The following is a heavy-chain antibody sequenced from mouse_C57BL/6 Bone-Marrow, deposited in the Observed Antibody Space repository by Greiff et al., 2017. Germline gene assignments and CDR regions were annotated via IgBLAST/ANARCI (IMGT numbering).Heavy chain of an antibody. CDR3: ARRYYYGSCLGYFDF. V-gene: IGHV5-6*02. D-gene: IGHD1-1*01. CDR2: ISSGGSYT. J-gene: IGHJ1*03. CDR1: GFTFSSYG. Sequence: DVMLVASGGDLVKPGGSLKLSCAASGFTFSSYGMSWVRQTPDKRLEWVATISSGGSYTYYPDSVKGRFTISRDNATNTLYLQMSSLKSEDTAMYYCARRYYYGSCLGYFDFWGTGTTVTVSS.